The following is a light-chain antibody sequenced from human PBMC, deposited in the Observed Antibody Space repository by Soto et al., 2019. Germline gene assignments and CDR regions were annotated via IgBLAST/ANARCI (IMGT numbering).Light chain of an antibody. Sequence: IQLTQSPSSLSASVGDRVTITCRASQGISSYLAWYQQKPGKAPKLLIYAASSLQTGVPSRFSGRGSGTEFTLTISSLQPEDFATYYCQQRHSYPITFGQGTRLEI. CDR2: AAS. CDR1: QGISSY. CDR3: QQRHSYPIT. J-gene: IGKJ5*01. V-gene: IGKV1-9*01.